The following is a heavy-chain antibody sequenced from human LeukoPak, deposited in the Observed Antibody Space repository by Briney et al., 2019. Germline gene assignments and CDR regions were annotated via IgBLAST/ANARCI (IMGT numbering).Heavy chain of an antibody. Sequence: QTGGSLRLSCAASGFTFSSYAMSWVRQAPGKGLEWVSAIRGSGGSTYYADSVKGRFTLSRDNSENTLYLQMNSLRAEDTAVYYCAKDREGQWLVRILDYWGQGTLVTVSS. CDR1: GFTFSSYA. CDR3: AKDREGQWLVRILDY. CDR2: IRGSGGST. J-gene: IGHJ4*02. V-gene: IGHV3-23*01. D-gene: IGHD6-19*01.